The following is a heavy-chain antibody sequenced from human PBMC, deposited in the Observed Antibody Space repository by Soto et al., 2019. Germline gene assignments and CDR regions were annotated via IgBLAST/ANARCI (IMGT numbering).Heavy chain of an antibody. D-gene: IGHD3-16*02. CDR2: IRSKAYGGTT. V-gene: IGHV3-49*04. CDR3: TRGSVGRTSYDYVWGSYPPRNDY. CDR1: GFTFGDYA. J-gene: IGHJ4*02. Sequence: SLRLSCTASGFTFGDYAMSWVRQAPGKGLEWVGFIRSKAYGGTTEYAASVKGRFTISRDDSKSIAYLQMNSLKTEDTAVYYCTRGSVGRTSYDYVWGSYPPRNDYWGQGTLVTVSS.